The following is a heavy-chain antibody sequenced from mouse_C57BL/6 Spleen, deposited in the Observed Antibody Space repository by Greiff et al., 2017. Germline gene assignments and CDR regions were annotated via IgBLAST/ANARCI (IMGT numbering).Heavy chain of an antibody. CDR2: INPGSGGT. CDR3: ARRSNYVGAMEY. V-gene: IGHV1-54*01. D-gene: IGHD2-5*01. CDR1: GYAFTNYL. Sequence: QVQLQQSGAELVRPGTSVKVSCKASGYAFTNYLIEWVKQRPGQGLEWIGVINPGSGGTNYNEKFKGKATLTADKSSSTAYMQLSSLTSEDSAVYFCARRSNYVGAMEYWGQGTLGTVSS. J-gene: IGHJ4*01.